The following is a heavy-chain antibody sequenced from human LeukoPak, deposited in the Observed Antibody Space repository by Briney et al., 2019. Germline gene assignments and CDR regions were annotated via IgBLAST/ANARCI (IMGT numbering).Heavy chain of an antibody. J-gene: IGHJ6*02. CDR1: GFTFSSYA. V-gene: IGHV3-48*03. Sequence: GGSLRLSCAASGFTFSSYAMSWVRQAPGKGLEWVAYISSSGASLHYAEFVRGRFTISRDNAKSSLYLQMSSLRAEDSAVYYCAAQYGSGSPYYFYAMDVWGQGTTVTVSS. CDR2: ISSSGASL. D-gene: IGHD3-10*01. CDR3: AAQYGSGSPYYFYAMDV.